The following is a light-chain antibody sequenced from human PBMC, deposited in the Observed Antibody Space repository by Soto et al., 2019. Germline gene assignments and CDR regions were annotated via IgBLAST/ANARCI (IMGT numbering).Light chain of an antibody. CDR1: QSISTY. Sequence: DIQLTQSPSSLSASVGNRVTITCRASQSISTYLNWYQKKPGKAPNLLIYDASTLHSGVPSRFSGGGSGTDFTLTISSLQPEDFATYYCQQVNVYPSTFGGGTKVDIK. J-gene: IGKJ4*01. CDR3: QQVNVYPST. CDR2: DAS. V-gene: IGKV1-9*01.